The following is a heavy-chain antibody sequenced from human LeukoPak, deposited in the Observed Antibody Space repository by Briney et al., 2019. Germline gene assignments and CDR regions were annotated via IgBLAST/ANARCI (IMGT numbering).Heavy chain of an antibody. Sequence: ASETLSLTCAVSGGSISSYYWSWIRQPPGKGLEWIGYIYYSGSTKYNASLKSRVTMSVDTSKNQFYLKLNSVTAADTAVYYCARHDGGTTEGWFDPWGQGTLVTVSS. V-gene: IGHV4-59*08. J-gene: IGHJ5*02. CDR3: ARHDGGTTEGWFDP. D-gene: IGHD1-14*01. CDR1: GGSISSYY. CDR2: IYYSGST.